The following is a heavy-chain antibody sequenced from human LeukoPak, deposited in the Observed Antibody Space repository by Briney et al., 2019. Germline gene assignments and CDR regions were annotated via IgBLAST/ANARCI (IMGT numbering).Heavy chain of an antibody. V-gene: IGHV4-59*01. D-gene: IGHD1-1*01. CDR1: GGSISSYY. CDR2: IYYSGST. J-gene: IGHJ4*02. Sequence: PSETLSLTCTVSGGSISSYYWSWIRQPPGKGLEWIGYIYYSGSTNYNPSLKSRVTISVDTSKNQFSLKLSSVTAADTAVYYCAGSLDPDGPTYWGQGTLVTVSS. CDR3: AGSLDPDGPTY.